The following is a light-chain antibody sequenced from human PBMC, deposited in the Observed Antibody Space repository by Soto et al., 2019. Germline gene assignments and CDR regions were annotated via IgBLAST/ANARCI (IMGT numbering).Light chain of an antibody. V-gene: IGKV1-5*01. Sequence: DIQLTQTPSTPSAYVGDRVTITFRASQSISSWLAWYQQKPGKAPKLLMYDASSLHSGVPSTFSGSGSGTEFTLTISSLQPDDFATYYCQQYNGYPWTFGQGTKVDIK. CDR2: DAS. J-gene: IGKJ1*01. CDR3: QQYNGYPWT. CDR1: QSISSW.